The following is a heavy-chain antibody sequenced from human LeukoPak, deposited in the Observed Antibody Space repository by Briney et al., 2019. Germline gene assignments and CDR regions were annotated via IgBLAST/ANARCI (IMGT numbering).Heavy chain of an antibody. Sequence: GASVKVSCKASGYTFTSYDINWVRQAPGKGLEWMGGFDPEDGETIYAQKFQGRVTMTEDTSTDTAYMELSSLRSEDTAVYYCATATPVVIDADRDDAFDIWGQGTMVTVSS. D-gene: IGHD3-22*01. CDR3: ATATPVVIDADRDDAFDI. V-gene: IGHV1-24*01. J-gene: IGHJ3*02. CDR1: GYTFTSYD. CDR2: FDPEDGET.